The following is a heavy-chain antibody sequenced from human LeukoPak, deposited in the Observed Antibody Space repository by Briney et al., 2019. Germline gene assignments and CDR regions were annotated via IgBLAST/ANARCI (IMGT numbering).Heavy chain of an antibody. CDR2: ISYDGSNK. Sequence: AGGSLRLSCAASGFTFSSYAMHWVRQAPGKGLEWVAVISYDGSNKYYADSVKGRFTISRDNSKNTLYLQMNSLRAEDTAVYYCAYNLYCSGGSCYFPNFDYWGQGTLVTVSS. CDR1: GFTFSSYA. J-gene: IGHJ4*02. V-gene: IGHV3-30-3*01. CDR3: AYNLYCSGGSCYFPNFDY. D-gene: IGHD2-15*01.